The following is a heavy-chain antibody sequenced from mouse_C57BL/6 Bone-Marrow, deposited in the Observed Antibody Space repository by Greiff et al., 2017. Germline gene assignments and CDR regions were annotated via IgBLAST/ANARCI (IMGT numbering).Heavy chain of an antibody. Sequence: QVQLQQPGAELVMPGASVKLSCRASGYTFTSYWMHWVKQRPGQGLEWIGEIDPSDSYTNYNQKFKGKSTLTVDKSSSTAYMQLSSLTSEDSAVYYCARDRQLGRKAWFAYWGQGTLVTVSA. CDR3: ARDRQLGRKAWFAY. V-gene: IGHV1-69*01. D-gene: IGHD4-1*02. J-gene: IGHJ3*01. CDR1: GYTFTSYW. CDR2: IDPSDSYT.